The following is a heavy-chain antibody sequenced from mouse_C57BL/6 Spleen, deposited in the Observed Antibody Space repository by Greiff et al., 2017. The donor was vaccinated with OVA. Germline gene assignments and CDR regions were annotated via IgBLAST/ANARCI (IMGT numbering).Heavy chain of an antibody. J-gene: IGHJ1*03. V-gene: IGHV5-17*01. Sequence: EVQVVESGGGLVKPGGSLKLSCAASGFTFSDYGMHWVRQAPEKGLEWVAYISSGSSTIYYADTVKGRFTISRDNAKNTLFLQMTSLRSEDTAMYYCARERLRALDVWGTGTTVTVSS. CDR1: GFTFSDYG. D-gene: IGHD2-4*01. CDR3: ARERLRALDV. CDR2: ISSGSSTI.